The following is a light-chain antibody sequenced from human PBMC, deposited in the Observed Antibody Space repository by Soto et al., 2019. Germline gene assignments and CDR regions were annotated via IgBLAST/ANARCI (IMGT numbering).Light chain of an antibody. V-gene: IGKV3-20*01. CDR2: GAS. CDR1: QSVRSTF. J-gene: IGKJ2*01. Sequence: VLPQSPDTLSLSPGDRATLSCRASQSVRSTFLAWYQQKPGQAPRLLIYGASNRAAGIPERFSGSASGTAFTLTFSRLEPDDSAVYYCQQYHDSPMNTFGQGTKLQIK. CDR3: QQYHDSPMNT.